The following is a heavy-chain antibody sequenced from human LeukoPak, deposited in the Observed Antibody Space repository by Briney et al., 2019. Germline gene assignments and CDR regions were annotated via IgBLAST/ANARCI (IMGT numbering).Heavy chain of an antibody. J-gene: IGHJ6*02. CDR1: GFTLSSYW. D-gene: IGHD2-2*01. V-gene: IGHV3-7*03. CDR2: IKQDGSEK. Sequence: PGGSLRLSCVASGFTLSSYWMSWVRQAPGKGLEWVANIKQDGSEKYYVDSVKGRFTISRGNAKNSLYLQMNSLRAEDTAVYYCARESTNYYYGMDVWGQGTTVTVSS. CDR3: ARESTNYYYGMDV.